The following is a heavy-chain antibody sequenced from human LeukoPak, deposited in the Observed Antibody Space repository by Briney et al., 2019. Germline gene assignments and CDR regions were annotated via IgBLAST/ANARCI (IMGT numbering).Heavy chain of an antibody. D-gene: IGHD1-26*01. CDR3: AKVLSSVSYRGAFDI. Sequence: GGSLRLSCAASGFTFSSYGMHWVRQAPGKGLEWVAVIWYDGSNKYYADSVKGRFTISRDNSKNTLYLQMNSLRAEDTAVYYCAKVLSSVSYRGAFDIWGQGTKVTVSS. V-gene: IGHV3-33*06. J-gene: IGHJ3*02. CDR1: GFTFSSYG. CDR2: IWYDGSNK.